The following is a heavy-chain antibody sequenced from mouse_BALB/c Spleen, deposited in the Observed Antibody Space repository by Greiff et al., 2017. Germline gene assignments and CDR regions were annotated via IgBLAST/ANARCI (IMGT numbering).Heavy chain of an antibody. D-gene: IGHD2-4*01. J-gene: IGHJ4*01. CDR1: GYTFTSYW. CDR3: AREVYDYDEGYAMDY. V-gene: IGHV1-7*01. Sequence: VHLVESGAELAKPGASVKMSCKASGYTFTSYWMHWVKQRPGQGLEWIGYINPSTGYTEYNQKFKDKATLTADKSSSTAYMQLSSLTSEDSAVYYCAREVYDYDEGYAMDYWGQGTSVTVSS. CDR2: INPSTGYT.